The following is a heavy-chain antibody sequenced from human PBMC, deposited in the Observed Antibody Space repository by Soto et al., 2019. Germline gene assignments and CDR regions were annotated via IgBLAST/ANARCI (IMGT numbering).Heavy chain of an antibody. Sequence: QVQLQQWGAGLLKPSETLSLTCAVYGGSFSGYYWSWIRQPPGKGLAWIGEINHSGSTNYNPSHKSRVTISVDTSKNRFAPKMSSVTAADTAVYYCASRAGYSSSWSLDYWGQGTLVTVSS. D-gene: IGHD6-13*01. CDR1: GGSFSGYY. J-gene: IGHJ4*02. V-gene: IGHV4-34*01. CDR3: ASRAGYSSSWSLDY. CDR2: INHSGST.